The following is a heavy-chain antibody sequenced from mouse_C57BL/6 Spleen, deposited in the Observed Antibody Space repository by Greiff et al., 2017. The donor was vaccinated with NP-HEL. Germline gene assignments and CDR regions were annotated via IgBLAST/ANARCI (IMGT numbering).Heavy chain of an antibody. Sequence: VQLQQSGAELVKPGASVKLSCTASGFNIKDYYMHWVKQRTEQGLEWIGRIDPEDGETKYAPKFQGKATITADTSSNTAYRQLSSLTSEDTAVYYCASSNYDVSSYDYYAMDYWGQGTSVTVSS. CDR1: GFNIKDYY. CDR2: IDPEDGET. V-gene: IGHV14-2*01. J-gene: IGHJ4*01. CDR3: ASSNYDVSSYDYYAMDY. D-gene: IGHD1-1*01.